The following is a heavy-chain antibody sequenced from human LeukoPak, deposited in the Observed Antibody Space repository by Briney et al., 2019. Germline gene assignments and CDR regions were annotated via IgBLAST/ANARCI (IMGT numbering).Heavy chain of an antibody. D-gene: IGHD2-2*02. Sequence: PGGSLRLSCAASGFTFSSYAMSWVRQAPGKGLEWVPAISGSGGSTYYADSVKGRFTISRDNSKNTLYLQMNSLRAEDTAVYYCANALRGYCSSTSCYTRNWFDPWGQGTLVTVSS. CDR3: ANALRGYCSSTSCYTRNWFDP. J-gene: IGHJ5*02. CDR1: GFTFSSYA. CDR2: ISGSGGST. V-gene: IGHV3-23*01.